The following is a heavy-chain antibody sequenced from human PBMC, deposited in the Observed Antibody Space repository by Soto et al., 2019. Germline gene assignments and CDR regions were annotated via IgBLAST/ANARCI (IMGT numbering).Heavy chain of an antibody. CDR2: IIPIFGTA. J-gene: IGHJ6*02. CDR3: ARAGYDILTGYYRYYYYGMDV. CDR1: GGTFSSYA. D-gene: IGHD3-9*01. V-gene: IGHV1-69*01. Sequence: QVQLVQSGAKVKKPGSSVKVSCKASGGTFSSYAISWVRQAPGQGLEWMGGIIPIFGTANYAQKFQGRVTITADESTCTAYLELSSLRSEDTAVYYCARAGYDILTGYYRYYYYGMDVWGQGTTVTVSS.